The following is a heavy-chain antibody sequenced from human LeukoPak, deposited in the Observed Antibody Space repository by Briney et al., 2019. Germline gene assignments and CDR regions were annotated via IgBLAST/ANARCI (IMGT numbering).Heavy chain of an antibody. D-gene: IGHD6-19*01. CDR1: GFIFRNYR. CDR2: IWYDGSKK. J-gene: IGHJ4*02. Sequence: GGSLRLSCAASGFIFRNYRMHWVRQAPGKGLEWVAVIWYDGSKKYHADSVKGRFTVSRDNSKNTLYLQMNSLRAEDTAVYYCAKAKQWLADYWGQGTLVTVSS. CDR3: AKAKQWLADY. V-gene: IGHV3-30*02.